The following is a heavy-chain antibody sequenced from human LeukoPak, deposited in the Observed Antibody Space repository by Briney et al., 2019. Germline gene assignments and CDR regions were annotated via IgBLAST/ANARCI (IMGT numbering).Heavy chain of an antibody. CDR3: AKTYYYDSSGYPDPYYYYMDV. CDR2: ISGTGGST. D-gene: IGHD3-22*01. CDR1: GLTFSSYA. Sequence: PGGSLRLSCAASGLTFSSYAMSWVRQAPGKGLEWVSAISGTGGSTYYADSVKGRFTISRDNSKNTLYLQMNSLRAEDTAVFYCAKTYYYDSSGYPDPYYYYMDVWGKGTTVTISS. J-gene: IGHJ6*03. V-gene: IGHV3-23*01.